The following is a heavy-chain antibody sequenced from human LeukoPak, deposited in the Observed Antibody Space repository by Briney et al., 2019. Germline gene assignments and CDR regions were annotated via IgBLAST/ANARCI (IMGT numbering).Heavy chain of an antibody. V-gene: IGHV4-34*01. J-gene: IGHJ4*02. CDR1: GGSFSGYY. Sequence: NPSETLSLTCAVYGGSFSGYYWSWIRQSPGKGLEWIGEINHSGSTNYNPSLKSRVTISVDTSKNQFSLKLSSVTAADTAVYYCAGHRITMVRGVKIDYWGQGTLVTVSS. CDR2: INHSGST. D-gene: IGHD3-10*01. CDR3: AGHRITMVRGVKIDY.